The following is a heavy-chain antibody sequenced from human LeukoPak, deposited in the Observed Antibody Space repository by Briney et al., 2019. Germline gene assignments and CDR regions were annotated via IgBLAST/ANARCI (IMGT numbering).Heavy chain of an antibody. CDR2: SGSGGST. J-gene: IGHJ4*02. CDR1: GFTFSSYA. CDR3: APLGVTTWLDY. Sequence: GGSLRLSCAASGFTFSSYAMSWVRQAPGKGLEWVSASGSGGSTYYADSVKGRFTISRDNSKNTLYLQMNSLRAEDTAVYYCAPLGVTTWLDYWGQGTLVTVSS. D-gene: IGHD4-17*01. V-gene: IGHV3-23*01.